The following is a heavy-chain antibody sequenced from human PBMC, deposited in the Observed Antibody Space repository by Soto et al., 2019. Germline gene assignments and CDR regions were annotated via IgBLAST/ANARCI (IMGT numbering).Heavy chain of an antibody. J-gene: IGHJ4*02. D-gene: IGHD5-18*01. CDR3: AKDVSGYSYGTYFDY. CDR2: ISWNSGSI. V-gene: IGHV3-9*01. CDR1: GFTFDDYA. Sequence: EVQLVESGGGLVQPGRSLRLSCAASGFTFDDYAMHWVRQAPGKGLEWVSGISWNSGSIGYADSVKGRFTISRDNAKNSLYLQMNSLRAEDTALYYCAKDVSGYSYGTYFDYWGQGTLVTVSS.